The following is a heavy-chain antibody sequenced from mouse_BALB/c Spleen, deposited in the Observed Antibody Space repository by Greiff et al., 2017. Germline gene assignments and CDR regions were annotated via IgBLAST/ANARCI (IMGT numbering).Heavy chain of an antibody. V-gene: IGHV2-9*02. J-gene: IGHJ2*01. CDR1: GFSLTSYG. Sequence: VMLVESGPGLVAPSQSLSISCTVSGFSLTSYGVHWVRQPPGKGLEWLGVIWAGGSTTYNSALMYRLSISKDNSKSQVFLKMNSLQTDDTAMYYCARHYYGAYYFDYWGQGTTLTVSS. CDR3: ARHYYGAYYFDY. D-gene: IGHD1-2*01. CDR2: IWAGGST.